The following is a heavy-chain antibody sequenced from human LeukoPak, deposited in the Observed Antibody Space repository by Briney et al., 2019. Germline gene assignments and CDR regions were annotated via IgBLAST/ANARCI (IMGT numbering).Heavy chain of an antibody. CDR3: ASCSYSSTSFGTDY. D-gene: IGHD6-13*01. J-gene: IGHJ4*02. Sequence: SGTLSLTCAVSGGSISSSNWWSWVRQPPGKGLEWIGEIYHSGSTNYNPSLKSRVTISVDKSKNQFSLKLSSVTAADTAVYCCASCSYSSTSFGTDYWGQGTLVTVSS. CDR2: IYHSGST. V-gene: IGHV4-4*01. CDR1: GGSISSSNW.